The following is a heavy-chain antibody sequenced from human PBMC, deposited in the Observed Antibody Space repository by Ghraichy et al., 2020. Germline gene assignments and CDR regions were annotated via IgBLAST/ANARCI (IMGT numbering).Heavy chain of an antibody. CDR3: ARLLEFGELFGGMDV. J-gene: IGHJ6*02. D-gene: IGHD3-10*01. CDR2: ISAYNGNT. Sequence: ASVKVSCKASGYTFTSYGISWVRQAPGQGLEWMGWISAYNGNTNYAQKLQGRVTMTTDTSTSTAYMELRSLRSDDTAVYYCARLLEFGELFGGMDVWGQGTTVTVSS. V-gene: IGHV1-18*01. CDR1: GYTFTSYG.